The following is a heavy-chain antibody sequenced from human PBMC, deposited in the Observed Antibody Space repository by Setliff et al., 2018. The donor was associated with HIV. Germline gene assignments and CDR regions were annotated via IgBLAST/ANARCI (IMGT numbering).Heavy chain of an antibody. V-gene: IGHV3-21*04. Sequence: PGGSLRLSCAASGFTFRSYSMNWVRQAPGKGLEWVSSISSGSSYIYYADSVKGRFTISRDNAKNSLYLQMNSLKTEDTAVYYCAKSQVRYSSGWFFFDYWGQGTLVTV. J-gene: IGHJ4*02. CDR2: ISSGSSYI. CDR1: GFTFRSYS. D-gene: IGHD6-19*01. CDR3: AKSQVRYSSGWFFFDY.